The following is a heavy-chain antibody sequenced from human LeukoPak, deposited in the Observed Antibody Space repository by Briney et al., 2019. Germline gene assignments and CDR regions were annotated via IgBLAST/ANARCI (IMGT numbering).Heavy chain of an antibody. CDR1: GFTFSSYA. D-gene: IGHD2-21*02. V-gene: IGHV3-23*01. CDR3: AKDRPEIVVVTAPFDAFDI. Sequence: GGSLRLSCAASGFTFSSYAMSWVRQAPGKGLEWVSAISGSGGSTYYADSVKGRFTISRDNSKNTLYLQMNSLRAEDTAVYYCAKDRPEIVVVTAPFDAFDIWGQGTMVTVSS. CDR2: ISGSGGST. J-gene: IGHJ3*02.